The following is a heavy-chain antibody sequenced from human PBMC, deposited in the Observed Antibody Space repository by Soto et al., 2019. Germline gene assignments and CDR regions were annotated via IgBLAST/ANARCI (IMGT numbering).Heavy chain of an antibody. J-gene: IGHJ4*02. Sequence: SETLSLTCTVSGGSISSSSYYWGWIRQPPGKGLEWIGSIYYSGSTYYNPSLKSRVTISVDTSKNQFSLKLSSVTAADTAVYYCASPTKRYSGYELIAYWGQGTLVTVSS. CDR2: IYYSGST. V-gene: IGHV4-39*01. CDR1: GGSISSSSYY. D-gene: IGHD5-12*01. CDR3: ASPTKRYSGYELIAY.